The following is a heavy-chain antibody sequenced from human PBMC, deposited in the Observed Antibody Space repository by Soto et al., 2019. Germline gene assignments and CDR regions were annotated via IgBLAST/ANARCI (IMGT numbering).Heavy chain of an antibody. CDR3: ARVVVITSAFDI. V-gene: IGHV4-30-4*01. CDR2: IYYSGST. J-gene: IGHJ3*02. CDR1: GGSISSGDYY. Sequence: SETLSLTCTVSGGSISSGDYYWSWIRQPPGKGLEWIGYIYYSGSTYYNPSLKSRVTISVDTSKNQFSLKLSSVTAADTAVYYCARVVVITSAFDIWGQGTMVTV. D-gene: IGHD3-22*01.